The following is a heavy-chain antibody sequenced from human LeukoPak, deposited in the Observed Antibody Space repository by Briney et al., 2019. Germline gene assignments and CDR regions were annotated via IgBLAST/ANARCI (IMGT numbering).Heavy chain of an antibody. V-gene: IGHV3-13*04. CDR1: GFTFSSYD. J-gene: IGHJ4*02. D-gene: IGHD3-10*01. CDR2: IGTAGDT. CDR3: ARGWVRGAIYYFDY. Sequence: GGSLRLSCAASGFTFSSYDMHWVRQATGKGLEWVSAIGTAGDTYYPGSVKGRFTISRENAKNSLYLQMNSLRAGDTAVYYCARGWVRGAIYYFDYWGQGTLVTVSS.